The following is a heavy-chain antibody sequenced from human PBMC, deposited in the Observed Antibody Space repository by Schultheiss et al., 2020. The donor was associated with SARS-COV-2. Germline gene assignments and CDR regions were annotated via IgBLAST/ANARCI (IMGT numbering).Heavy chain of an antibody. D-gene: IGHD6-13*01. Sequence: TLSLPCAVSGEARRSGYYWGWIRQPPGKGLEWIGSIYYSGSTYYNPSLKSRVTISVDTSKNQFSLKLSSVTAADTAVYYCALEGSSSWYGPEGYYFDYWGQGTLVTVSS. CDR3: ALEGSSSWYGPEGYYFDY. CDR1: GEARRSGYY. V-gene: IGHV4-38-2*01. J-gene: IGHJ4*02. CDR2: IYYSGST.